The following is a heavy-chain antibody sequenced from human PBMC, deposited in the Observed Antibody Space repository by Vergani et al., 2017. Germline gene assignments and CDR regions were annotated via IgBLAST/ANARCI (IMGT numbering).Heavy chain of an antibody. Sequence: EVQLVESGGGLVQPGRSLRLSCAASGFTFDDYAMHWVRQAPGKGLEWVSGISWNSGSIGYADSVKGRFTISRDNAKNSLYLQMNSLRAEDTAVYYCARDREWEGVDYWGQGTLVTVSS. J-gene: IGHJ4*02. V-gene: IGHV3-9*01. CDR2: ISWNSGSI. CDR1: GFTFDDYA. D-gene: IGHD1-26*01. CDR3: ARDREWEGVDY.